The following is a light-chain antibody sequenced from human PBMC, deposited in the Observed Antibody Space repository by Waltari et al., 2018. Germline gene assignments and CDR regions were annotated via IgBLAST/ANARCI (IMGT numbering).Light chain of an antibody. Sequence: ASVGGRLTITCRASQSISSWLAWYQQKPGKGPKLLIYQASSLHSGVSSRFSGSGSGTDFTLTITSLQPDDFASYYCLQYNSYPWTFGQGTKVEVK. V-gene: IGKV1-5*03. CDR2: QAS. CDR1: QSISSW. CDR3: LQYNSYPWT. J-gene: IGKJ1*01.